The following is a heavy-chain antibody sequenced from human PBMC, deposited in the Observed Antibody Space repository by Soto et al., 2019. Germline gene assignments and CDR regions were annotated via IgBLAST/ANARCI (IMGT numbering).Heavy chain of an antibody. CDR2: IYYSGGT. V-gene: IGHV4-61*01. D-gene: IGHD3-3*01. CDR3: ATGPYDSRYYYYGMDV. J-gene: IGHJ6*02. CDR1: GGSVSSGSYY. Sequence: SETLSLTCTVSGGSVSSGSYYWSWIRQPPGKGLEWIGYIYYSGGTNYNPSLKSRVTVSVDTSKNQFSLKLSSVTAADTAVYYCATGPYDSRYYYYGMDVWGRGTTATVSS.